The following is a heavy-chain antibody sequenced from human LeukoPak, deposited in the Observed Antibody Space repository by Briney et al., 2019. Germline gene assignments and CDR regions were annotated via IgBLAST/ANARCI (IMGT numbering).Heavy chain of an antibody. CDR3: VRFNTAMPDY. CDR1: GGSITDYY. CDR2: ISYSGIP. D-gene: IGHD5-18*01. V-gene: IGHV4-59*01. Sequence: SETLSLTCTVSGGSITDYYWSWIRQPPGKGLEYIGYISYSGIPNYNSSLKSRVTISVDPSKNQFSLKLRSVTAADTAIYYCVRFNTAMPDYWGQGILVTVSS. J-gene: IGHJ4*02.